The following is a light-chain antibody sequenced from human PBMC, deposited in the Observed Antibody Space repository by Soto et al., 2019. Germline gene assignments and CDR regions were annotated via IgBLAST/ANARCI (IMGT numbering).Light chain of an antibody. CDR2: AAS. CDR3: QKYNNAPQLT. CDR1: QAISNY. J-gene: IGKJ4*01. Sequence: DIQMTQSPSSLSASVVDRVTITCRASQAISNYLAWYQQKPGKVPKLLIYAASTLQSGVPSRFSGSGSGTDFTLTISSLQPEDVATYYCQKYNNAPQLTFGGGTKVDIK. V-gene: IGKV1-27*01.